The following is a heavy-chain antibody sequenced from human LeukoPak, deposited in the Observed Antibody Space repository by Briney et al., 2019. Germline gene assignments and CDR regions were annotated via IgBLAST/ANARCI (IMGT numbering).Heavy chain of an antibody. CDR1: TFTFSCYN. Sequence: GGSLRLSCAASTFTFSCYNMNWLRQAPGKGLEWGSSISSSGTYIYYRDSVKGRFTIARDNAENSLYLEMNSLRVEDTAIYYCVRDRGSYRAIDYWGQGTLVTVSS. V-gene: IGHV3-21*01. CDR2: ISSSGTYI. J-gene: IGHJ4*02. D-gene: IGHD1-26*01. CDR3: VRDRGSYRAIDY.